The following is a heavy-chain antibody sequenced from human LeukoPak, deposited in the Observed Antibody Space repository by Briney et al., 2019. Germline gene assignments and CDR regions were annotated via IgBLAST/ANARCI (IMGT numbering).Heavy chain of an antibody. V-gene: IGHV1-69*13. D-gene: IGHD1-26*01. CDR3: AVLGLRREPNFDY. CDR1: GGTFSSYA. CDR2: IIPIFGTA. J-gene: IGHJ4*02. Sequence: ASVKVSCKASGGTFSSYAISWVRQAPGQGLEWMGGIIPIFGTANYAQKFQGRVTITADESTSTAYMELSSLRSEDTAVYYCAVLGLRREPNFDYWGQGTLVTVSS.